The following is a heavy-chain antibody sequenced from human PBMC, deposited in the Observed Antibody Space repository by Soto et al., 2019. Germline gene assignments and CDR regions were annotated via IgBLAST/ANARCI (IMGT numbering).Heavy chain of an antibody. CDR2: IYHSGST. J-gene: IGHJ5*02. Sequence: PSETLSLTCAASGCSISSGGYSWSWIRQPPGKGLEWIGYIYHSGSTYYNPSLKSRVTISVDRSKNQFSLKLSSVTAADTAVYYCARVPGPWGQGTLVTVSS. V-gene: IGHV4-30-2*01. CDR1: GCSISSGGYS. CDR3: ARVPGP.